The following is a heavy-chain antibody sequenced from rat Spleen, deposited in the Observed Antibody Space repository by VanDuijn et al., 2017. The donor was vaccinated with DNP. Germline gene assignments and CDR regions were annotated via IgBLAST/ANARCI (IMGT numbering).Heavy chain of an antibody. CDR1: GFTFSDYY. CDR2: ISPSGGST. Sequence: EVQLVESGGGLVQPGRSLKLSCAASGFTFSDYYMAWVRQAPRKGLEWVASISPSGGSTYYRDSVKGRFTVSRDNGKSSLYLQMDSLRSEDTATYYCARRHYGSPFDYWGQGVMVTVSS. V-gene: IGHV5-20*01. D-gene: IGHD1-11*01. CDR3: ARRHYGSPFDY. J-gene: IGHJ2*01.